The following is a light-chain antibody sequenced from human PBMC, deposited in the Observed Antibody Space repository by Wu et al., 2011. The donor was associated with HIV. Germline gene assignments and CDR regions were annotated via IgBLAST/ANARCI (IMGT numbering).Light chain of an antibody. CDR1: QSISSW. CDR2: KAS. J-gene: IGKJ1*01. CDR3: QQYNTAPWT. Sequence: PSTLSASVGDRVTITCRASQSISSWLAWYQQKPGKAPKLLIYKASSLESGVPSRFSGSGSGTQFTLTISSLQPDDFATYYCQQYNTAPWTFGQGTKVEMK. V-gene: IGKV1-5*03.